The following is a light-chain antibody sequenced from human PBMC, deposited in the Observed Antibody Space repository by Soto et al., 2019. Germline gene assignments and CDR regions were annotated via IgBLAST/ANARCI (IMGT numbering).Light chain of an antibody. J-gene: IGKJ4*01. CDR2: GAS. CDR1: QSVSSNY. V-gene: IGKV3-20*01. CDR3: QQYGSSAT. Sequence: EIVLTQSPGTLSLSPGERATLSCRASQSVSSNYLAWYQQKPGQAPRLLIYGASSRATGIPDRFSGSGSGTDFTFTISRLEPEDSAFYYCQQYGSSATFGGGTKVDI.